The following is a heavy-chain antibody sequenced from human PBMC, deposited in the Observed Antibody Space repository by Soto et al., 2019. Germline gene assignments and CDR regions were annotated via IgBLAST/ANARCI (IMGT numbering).Heavy chain of an antibody. V-gene: IGHV4-39*01. Sequence: SETLSLTCTVSGGSVSSRTYYWGWIRQPPGKGLEWIGSISYSGNNYYNTSLKSRVTISVDTSKNQFSLKLSSVTAADTAGYYCARHEKVYYYYGMDVWGQATTVT. CDR3: ARHEKVYYYYGMDV. CDR1: GGSVSSRTYY. CDR2: ISYSGNN. J-gene: IGHJ6*01.